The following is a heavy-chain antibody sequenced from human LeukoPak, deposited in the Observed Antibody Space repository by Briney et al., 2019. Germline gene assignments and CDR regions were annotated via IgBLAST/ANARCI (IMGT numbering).Heavy chain of an antibody. Sequence: GGSLRLSCAASGFTFSSYWMHWVRQAPGKGLVWVSRINSDGSSTNYADSVKGRFTISRDKSNNTLYLQMDSLRAEDTAVYYCARDKWGLHKAFDVWGQGTVVAVSS. CDR2: INSDGSST. J-gene: IGHJ3*01. CDR3: ARDKWGLHKAFDV. V-gene: IGHV3-74*01. CDR1: GFTFSSYW. D-gene: IGHD7-27*01.